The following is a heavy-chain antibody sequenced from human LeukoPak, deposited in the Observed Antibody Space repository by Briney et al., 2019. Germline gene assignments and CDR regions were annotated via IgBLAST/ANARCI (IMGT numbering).Heavy chain of an antibody. Sequence: PSQTLPLTCTVSGGSISSGDYYWSWIRQPPGKGLEWIGYIYYSGSTYYNPSLKSRVTIPVDTSKNQFSLKLSSVTAADTAVYYCARSRFGVAKSGMDVWGKGTTVTVSS. CDR1: GGSISSGDYY. V-gene: IGHV4-30-4*08. J-gene: IGHJ6*04. CDR3: ARSRFGVAKSGMDV. D-gene: IGHD3-3*01. CDR2: IYYSGST.